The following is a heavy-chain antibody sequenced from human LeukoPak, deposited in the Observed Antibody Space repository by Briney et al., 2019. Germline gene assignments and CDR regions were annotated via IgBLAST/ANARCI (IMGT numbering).Heavy chain of an antibody. CDR1: GGTFSSYA. J-gene: IGHJ6*04. D-gene: IGHD2-2*01. CDR3: ATYYCSSTSCYADYYYGMDV. Sequence: ASVKVPCKASGGTFSSYAICWGRQSLGQGLGWRGGIFPILGTENYAQKFQGRVTITADESTSTANMELSSLRSEDTAVYYCATYYCSSTSCYADYYYGMDVWGKGTTVTVSS. CDR2: IFPILGTE. V-gene: IGHV1-69*13.